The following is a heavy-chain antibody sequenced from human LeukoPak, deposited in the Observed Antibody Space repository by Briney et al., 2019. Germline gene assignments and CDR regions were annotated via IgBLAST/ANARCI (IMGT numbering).Heavy chain of an antibody. CDR3: AELGITMIGGV. Sequence: PGGSLRLSCAASGFTFSSHSMNWVRQAPGKGLEWVSYISSSGSTIYYADSVKGRFTISRDNAKNSLYLQMNSLRAEDTAVYHCAELGITMIGGVWGKGTTVTISS. CDR2: ISSSGSTI. V-gene: IGHV3-48*04. D-gene: IGHD3-10*02. CDR1: GFTFSSHS. J-gene: IGHJ6*04.